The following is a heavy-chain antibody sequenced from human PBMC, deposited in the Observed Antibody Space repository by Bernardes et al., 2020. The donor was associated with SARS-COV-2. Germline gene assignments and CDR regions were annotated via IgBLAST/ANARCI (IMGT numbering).Heavy chain of an antibody. D-gene: IGHD3-16*01. CDR2: ICSTSSNI. CDR1: GFSLSSYA. V-gene: IGHV3-21*01. J-gene: IGHJ2*01. CDR3: ARILRDNRFGSGYFDV. Sequence: GGSLRLSCAASGFSLSSYAMNWVRQAPGKGLEWVASICSTSSNIMYADSVEGRFTNSRDDAKNSLHLQMDSLRVEDTAVYFCARILRDNRFGSGYFDVWGRRILVTVSS.